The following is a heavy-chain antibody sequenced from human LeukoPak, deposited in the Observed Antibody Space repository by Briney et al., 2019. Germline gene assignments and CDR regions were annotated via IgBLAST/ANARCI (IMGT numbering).Heavy chain of an antibody. CDR2: IYYTGGA. Sequence: SETLSLTCTVSGGSIISTTYYWGWLRQPPGKGLEWIGTIYYTGGAYYSPSLKSRVTISVDTSKNQFSLKLSSVTATDTVVYSCARLFSNYYMDVWGKGTTVTVSS. V-gene: IGHV4-39*01. CDR1: GGSIISTTYY. D-gene: IGHD2/OR15-2a*01. J-gene: IGHJ6*03. CDR3: ARLFSNYYMDV.